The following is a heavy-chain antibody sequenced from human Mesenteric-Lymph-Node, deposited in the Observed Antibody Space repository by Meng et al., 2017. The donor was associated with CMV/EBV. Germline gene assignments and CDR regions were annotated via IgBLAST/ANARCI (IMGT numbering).Heavy chain of an antibody. CDR2: IYPGDSDT. D-gene: IGHD2-15*01. J-gene: IGHJ6*02. CDR1: GYSFTTYW. CDR3: ARSLVVPAAVGDNYPMDV. Sequence: GGSLRLSCKGSGYSFTTYWIGWARQMPGKGLEWMGIIYPGDSDTTYSPSFEGQVTISADMSISTAYLQWNSLKASDTAMYYCARSLVVPAAVGDNYPMDVWGQGTTVTVSS. V-gene: IGHV5-51*01.